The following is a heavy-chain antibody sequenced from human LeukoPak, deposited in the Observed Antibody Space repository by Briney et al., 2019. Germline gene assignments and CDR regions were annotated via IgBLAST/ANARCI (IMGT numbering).Heavy chain of an antibody. D-gene: IGHD1-26*01. CDR2: IFHTGST. J-gene: IGHJ1*01. CDR1: GASISGWY. V-gene: IGHV4-59*08. CDR3: ARHEPRGTYPLQD. Sequence: SETLSLTCTVPGASISGWYWSWIRQPPGKGLEWVAHIFHTGSTTYNPSLKSRLTISVDTSNQVSLKLRSVTAADTAVYYCARHEPRGTYPLQDWGQGTLVTVSS.